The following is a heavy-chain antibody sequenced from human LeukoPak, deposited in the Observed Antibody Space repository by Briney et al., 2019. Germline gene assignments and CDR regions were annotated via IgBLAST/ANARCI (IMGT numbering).Heavy chain of an antibody. CDR1: GFTFRSYW. D-gene: IGHD5-18*01. V-gene: IGHV3-74*01. CDR3: AREVLNWGYSYAD. J-gene: IGHJ4*02. Sequence: GGPLRLSCAASGFTFRSYWMHWVRQAPGKGLVWVSRINSDGSSTSYADSVKGRFTISRDNAKNTLYLQMNSLRAEDTAVYYCAREVLNWGYSYADWGQGTLVTVSS. CDR2: INSDGSST.